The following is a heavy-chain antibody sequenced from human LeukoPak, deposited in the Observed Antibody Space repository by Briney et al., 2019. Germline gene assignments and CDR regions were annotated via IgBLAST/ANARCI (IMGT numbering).Heavy chain of an antibody. J-gene: IGHJ6*02. CDR1: GGSISSSSGNC. CDR2: IYHSGST. Sequence: SETLSLTCAVSGGSISSSSGNCWTWVRQPPGKGLEWIGEIYHSGSTNYNPSLKSRVTISVDTSKNQFSLKLSSVTAADTAVYYCARGRGSGTVYYYYYGMDVWGQGTTVTVSS. V-gene: IGHV4-4*02. CDR3: ARGRGSGTVYYYYYGMDV. D-gene: IGHD1-1*01.